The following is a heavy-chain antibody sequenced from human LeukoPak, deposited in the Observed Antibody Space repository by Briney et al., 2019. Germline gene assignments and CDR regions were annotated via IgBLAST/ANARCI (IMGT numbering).Heavy chain of an antibody. CDR3: ARVKYYFDGSGNDGPRRIRGCNMDV. J-gene: IGHJ6*03. Sequence: TGGSLRLSCAASGFIFSSYWMSWVRQAPGKGLEWVANIKQDGSEKHSVGSVKGRFTISRDNPKNALYLQMNSLRAEDTAVYYCARVKYYFDGSGNDGPRRIRGCNMDVWGKGTTVPVSS. D-gene: IGHD3-22*01. CDR1: GFIFSSYW. V-gene: IGHV3-7*01. CDR2: IKQDGSEK.